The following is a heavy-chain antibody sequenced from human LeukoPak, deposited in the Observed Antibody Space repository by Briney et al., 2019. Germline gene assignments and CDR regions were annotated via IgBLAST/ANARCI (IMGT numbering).Heavy chain of an antibody. CDR2: ISYSGST. CDR3: ARGRDGYSYMAVFDI. V-gene: IGHV4-59*01. J-gene: IGHJ3*02. Sequence: SETLSLTCTVSGGYITSYYWSWIRQPPGKGLEWIGYISYSGSTNYNPSLKSRVTISVDTSKNQFSLKLSSVTAADTAVYYCARGRDGYSYMAVFDIWGHGTMVTVSS. D-gene: IGHD5-24*01. CDR1: GGYITSYY.